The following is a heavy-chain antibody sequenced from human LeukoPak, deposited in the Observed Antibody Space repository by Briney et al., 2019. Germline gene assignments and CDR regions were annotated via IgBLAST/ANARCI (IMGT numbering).Heavy chain of an antibody. CDR1: GFTFSSYW. V-gene: IGHV3-7*01. J-gene: IGHJ4*02. CDR3: ARAAYYGSGSKFDY. D-gene: IGHD3-10*01. Sequence: PGGSLRLSCAASGFTFSSYWMSWVRQAPGKGLEWVANIKHDGSEKYYVDSVKGRFTISRDNAKNSLYLQMNSLRAEDTAVYYCARAAYYGSGSKFDYWGQGTLVTVSS. CDR2: IKHDGSEK.